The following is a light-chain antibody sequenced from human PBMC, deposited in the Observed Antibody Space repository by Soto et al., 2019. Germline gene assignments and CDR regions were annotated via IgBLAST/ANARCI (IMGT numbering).Light chain of an antibody. CDR3: CSYVGSTTSPVV. Sequence: QSVLTQPASVSGSPGQSITISCTGTSSDVENYNLVSWYQQHPGKAPKLIIYEASQRPSGVSNRFSGSKSGNTASLTISGLQAEDEADYYCCSYVGSTTSPVVFGGGTKITV. J-gene: IGLJ2*01. CDR2: EAS. CDR1: SSDVENYNL. V-gene: IGLV2-23*01.